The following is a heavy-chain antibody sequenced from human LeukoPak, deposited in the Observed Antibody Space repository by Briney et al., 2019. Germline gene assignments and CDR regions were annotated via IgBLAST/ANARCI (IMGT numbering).Heavy chain of an antibody. D-gene: IGHD3-3*01. CDR1: GYTFTGYY. Sequence: ASVKVSCKASGYTFTGYYMHWVRQAPGQGLEWMGWINPNSGGTNYAQKFRGRVTMTRDTSISTAYMELSRLRSDDTAVYYCARGYYDFWSGYYTGMAGVISYFDYWGQGTLVTVSS. J-gene: IGHJ4*02. CDR3: ARGYYDFWSGYYTGMAGVISYFDY. CDR2: INPNSGGT. V-gene: IGHV1-2*02.